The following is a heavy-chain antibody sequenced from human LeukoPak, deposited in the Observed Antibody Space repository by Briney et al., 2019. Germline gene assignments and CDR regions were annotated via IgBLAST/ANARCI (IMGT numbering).Heavy chain of an antibody. Sequence: PSETLSLTCTVSGGSISSYYWSWIRQPAGKGLEWIGRIYTSGSTNYNPSLKSRVTMSVDTSKNQFSLKLSSVTAADTAVYYCARDRQQLVPWYYYYMDVWGKGTTLTVSS. J-gene: IGHJ6*03. D-gene: IGHD6-13*01. CDR3: ARDRQQLVPWYYYYMDV. CDR2: IYTSGST. V-gene: IGHV4-4*07. CDR1: GGSISSYY.